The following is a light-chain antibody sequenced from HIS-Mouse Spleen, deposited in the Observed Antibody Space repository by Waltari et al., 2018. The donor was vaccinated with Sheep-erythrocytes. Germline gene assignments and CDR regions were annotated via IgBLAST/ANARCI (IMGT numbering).Light chain of an antibody. CDR2: GAS. CDR3: QQYGSSPWT. CDR1: QSVSSSY. V-gene: IGKV3-20*01. Sequence: EIVLTQSPGTLSLSPGESATLSCRASQSVSSSYLAWYQQKPGQAPRLLIYGASSRATGIPERFSGSGSGTDFTLTISRLEPEDFAVYYCQQYGSSPWTFGQGTKVEIK. J-gene: IGKJ1*01.